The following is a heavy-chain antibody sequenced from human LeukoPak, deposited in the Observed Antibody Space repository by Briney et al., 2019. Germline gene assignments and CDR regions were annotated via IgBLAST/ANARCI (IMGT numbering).Heavy chain of an antibody. Sequence: PGGPLRLSCAASGFSFSSDAMHWVRQAPGKGLEYVSAISGNGHGTWYGDSVKGRFSTSTDNSEQMLYLQMCSLRAEDMAVYFCSRAAITASGPHDVYDMWGRGTMVTVSS. CDR3: SRAAITASGPHDVYDM. CDR1: GFSFSSDA. D-gene: IGHD6-13*01. CDR2: ISGNGHGT. V-gene: IGHV3-64*02. J-gene: IGHJ3*02.